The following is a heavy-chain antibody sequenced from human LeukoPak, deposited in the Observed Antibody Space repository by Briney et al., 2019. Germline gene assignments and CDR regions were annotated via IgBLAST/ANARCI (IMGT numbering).Heavy chain of an antibody. CDR1: GGSFSGYY. CDR3: ARGRYCSGGSCYHNYYYYYGMDV. Sequence: SETLSLTCAVYGGSFSGYYWSWIRQPPGKGLERIGEINHSGSTNYNPSLKSRVTISVDTSKNQFSLKLSSVTAADTAVYYCARGRYCSGGSCYHNYYYYYGMDVWGQGTTVTVSS. V-gene: IGHV4-34*01. J-gene: IGHJ6*02. D-gene: IGHD2-15*01. CDR2: INHSGST.